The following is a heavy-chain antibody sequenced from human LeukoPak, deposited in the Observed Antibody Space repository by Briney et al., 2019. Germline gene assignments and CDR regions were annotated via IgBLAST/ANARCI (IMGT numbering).Heavy chain of an antibody. CDR1: GGSFSGYY. Sequence: PSETLSLTCAVYGGSFSGYYWSWIRQPPGKGLEWIGEINHSGSTNYNPSLKSRVTISVDTSKNQFSLKLSSVTAADTAVYYCASGYSSSWYRVFDYWGQGTLVTVSS. CDR2: INHSGST. CDR3: ASGYSSSWYRVFDY. J-gene: IGHJ4*02. V-gene: IGHV4-34*01. D-gene: IGHD6-13*01.